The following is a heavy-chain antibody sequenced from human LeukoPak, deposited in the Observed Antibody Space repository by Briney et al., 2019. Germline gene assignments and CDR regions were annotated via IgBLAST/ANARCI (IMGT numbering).Heavy chain of an antibody. CDR1: GGSISDYY. CDR2: IYYSGST. V-gene: IGHV4-59*01. D-gene: IGHD6-19*01. CDR3: ARAHSSGWLVDY. Sequence: SEALSLTCTVSGGSISDYYWSWIRQAPGKGLEWIGYIYYSGSTNYNPSLKSRVTISVDTSKNQFSLKLSSVTAADTAVYYCARAHSSGWLVDYWGQGTLVTVSS. J-gene: IGHJ4*02.